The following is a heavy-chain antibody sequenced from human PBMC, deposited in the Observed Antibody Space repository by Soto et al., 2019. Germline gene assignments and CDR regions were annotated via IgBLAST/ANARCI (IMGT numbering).Heavy chain of an antibody. V-gene: IGHV3-23*01. D-gene: IGHD2-15*01. Sequence: EVQLLESGGGLVQPGGSLRLSCAASGFSFSVYAMSWVRQAPGKGLESVSSISGRGTTTSYADSVKGRFTISRDNSNNTLYVQMNSLRVEDTAVYYCAKSLCGGKDYWGQGTLVTVSP. CDR3: AKSLCGGKDY. CDR2: ISGRGTTT. CDR1: GFSFSVYA. J-gene: IGHJ4*02.